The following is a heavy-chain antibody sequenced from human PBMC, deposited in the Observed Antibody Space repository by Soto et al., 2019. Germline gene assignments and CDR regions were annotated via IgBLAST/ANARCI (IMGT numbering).Heavy chain of an antibody. CDR3: ARAPISGSQREFDY. CDR2: IYYSGST. D-gene: IGHD1-26*01. CDR1: GGSISSYY. Sequence: SETLSLTCTVSGGSISSYYWSWIRQPPGKGLEWIGYIYYSGSTNYNPSLKSRVTISVDTSKNQFSLKLSSVTAADTAVYYCARAPISGSQREFDYWGQGTLVTVSS. J-gene: IGHJ4*02. V-gene: IGHV4-59*01.